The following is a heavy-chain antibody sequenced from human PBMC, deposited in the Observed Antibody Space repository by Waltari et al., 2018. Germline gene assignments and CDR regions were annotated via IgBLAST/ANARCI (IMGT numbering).Heavy chain of an antibody. D-gene: IGHD6-19*01. CDR3: ARQVGYSSGWAHYYYYYMDV. V-gene: IGHV4-34*01. Sequence: QVQLQQWGAGLLKPSETLSLTCAVYGGSFSGYYWSWIRQPPGKGLEWIGEINHSGSTNYTPSLKSRVTISVDTSKNQLSRKLSSVTAADTAVYYCARQVGYSSGWAHYYYYYMDVWGKGTTVTVSS. CDR2: INHSGST. J-gene: IGHJ6*03. CDR1: GGSFSGYY.